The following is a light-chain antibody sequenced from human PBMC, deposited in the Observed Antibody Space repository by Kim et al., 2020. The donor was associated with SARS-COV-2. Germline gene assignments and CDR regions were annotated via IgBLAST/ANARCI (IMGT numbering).Light chain of an antibody. V-gene: IGLV4-69*01. J-gene: IGLJ3*02. Sequence: SVKLTCTLSSGHSSYAIAWHQQQPEKGPRYLMKVNSDGSHTKGDGIPDRFSGSSSGNERYLTISSLQSEDEADYYCQTWGTGIRVFGGGTKLTV. CDR2: VNSDGSH. CDR3: QTWGTGIRV. CDR1: SGHSSYA.